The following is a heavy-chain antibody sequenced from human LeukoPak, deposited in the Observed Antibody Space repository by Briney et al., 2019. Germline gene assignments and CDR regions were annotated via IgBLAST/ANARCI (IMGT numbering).Heavy chain of an antibody. CDR2: IYYSGST. CDR3: ARRGSSGWYWYY. J-gene: IGHJ4*02. V-gene: IGHV4-59*08. Sequence: SETLSLTCTVSGGSISSYYWSWIRQPPGKGLEGIGYIYYSGSTNYNPSLKSRVTISVDTSKNQFSLKLSSVTAADTAVYYCARRGSSGWYWYYWGQGTLVTVSS. D-gene: IGHD6-19*01. CDR1: GGSISSYY.